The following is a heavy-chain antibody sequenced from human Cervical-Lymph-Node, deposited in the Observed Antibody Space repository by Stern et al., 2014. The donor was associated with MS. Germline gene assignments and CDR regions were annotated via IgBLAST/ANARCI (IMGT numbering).Heavy chain of an antibody. CDR1: GFSFSAYD. CDR3: ARAHKGDGMDV. V-gene: IGHV3-13*01. Sequence: QLVQSGGALVQPGGSLRLSCAASGFSFSAYDMHWVRLLPGKRLEWVSAVGTADDTYHPGSVRGRFTISRDDPTNSLPLPMDSLRVGDTAVYYCARAHKGDGMDVWGQGTTVTVSS. J-gene: IGHJ6*02. CDR2: VGTADDT.